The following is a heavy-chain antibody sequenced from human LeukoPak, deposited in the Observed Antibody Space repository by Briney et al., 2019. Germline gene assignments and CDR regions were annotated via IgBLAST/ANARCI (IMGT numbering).Heavy chain of an antibody. D-gene: IGHD3-22*01. CDR3: ARRYSDSGNYYYMDV. CDR2: MNPNSGNT. J-gene: IGHJ6*03. V-gene: IGHV1-8*01. CDR1: GYTFTSYD. Sequence: ASVKVSCKASGYTFTSYDINWVRQATGQGLEWMGWMNPNSGNTGYAQNFQGRVTMTRNTTISTAYMELSSLRSEDTAVYYCARRYSDSGNYYYMDVWGKGTTVTISS.